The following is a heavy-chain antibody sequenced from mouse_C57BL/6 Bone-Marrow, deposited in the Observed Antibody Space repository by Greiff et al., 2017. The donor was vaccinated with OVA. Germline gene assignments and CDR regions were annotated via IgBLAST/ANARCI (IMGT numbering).Heavy chain of an antibody. Sequence: QVQLKESGPGLVAPSQSLSITCTVSGFSLTSYAISWVRQPPGKGLEWLGVIWTGGGTNYNSALKSRLSISKDNSKSQVFLKMNSLQTDDTARYYCARRIPYYYGSLYYAMDYWGQGTSVTVSS. CDR3: ARRIPYYYGSLYYAMDY. J-gene: IGHJ4*01. V-gene: IGHV2-9-1*01. D-gene: IGHD1-1*01. CDR1: GFSLTSYA. CDR2: IWTGGGT.